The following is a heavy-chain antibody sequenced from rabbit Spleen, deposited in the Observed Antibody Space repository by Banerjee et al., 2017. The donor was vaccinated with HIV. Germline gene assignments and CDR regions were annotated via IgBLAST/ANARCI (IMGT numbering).Heavy chain of an antibody. Sequence: KESGGGLVQPGGSLTLTCTVSGFSLSRYWMSWVRQAPGKGLEYIGTIGYSSNTYYASWVNDRFTISRDTNENTVSLQLNSMTAVDTATYFCARDYSAGSAYGTTIDLWGPGTLVTVS. CDR1: GFSLSRYW. D-gene: IGHD6-1*01. V-gene: IGHV1S32*01. J-gene: IGHJ4*01. CDR2: IGYSSNT. CDR3: ARDYSAGSAYGTTIDL.